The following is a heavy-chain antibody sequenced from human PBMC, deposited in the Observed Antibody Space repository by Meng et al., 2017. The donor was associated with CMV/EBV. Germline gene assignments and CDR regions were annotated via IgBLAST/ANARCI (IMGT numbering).Heavy chain of an antibody. V-gene: IGHV3-23*01. D-gene: IGHD5-18*01. CDR3: AKSSDTAMVYAPFDY. Sequence: SRFTFSSYAMSWVRQAPGKGLEWVSTISDSGGSTYYADSVKGRFTISRDNSKNTLYLQMNSLRAEDTAVYYCAKSSDTAMVYAPFDYWGQGTLVTVSS. CDR1: RFTFSSYA. J-gene: IGHJ4*02. CDR2: ISDSGGST.